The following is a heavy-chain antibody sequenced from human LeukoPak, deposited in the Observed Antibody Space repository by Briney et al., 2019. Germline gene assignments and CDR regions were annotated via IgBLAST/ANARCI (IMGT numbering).Heavy chain of an antibody. Sequence: GGSLRLSCAASGFTVSSSYMSWVRQAPGKGLEWVSVIYSGGSSYYADSVKGRFTISRDNSKNTLYLQMNSLRAEDTAVYYCARAEVPAAIKSGAFDIWGQGTMVTVSS. CDR2: IYSGGSS. J-gene: IGHJ3*02. D-gene: IGHD2-2*01. CDR1: GFTVSSSY. V-gene: IGHV3-66*01. CDR3: ARAEVPAAIKSGAFDI.